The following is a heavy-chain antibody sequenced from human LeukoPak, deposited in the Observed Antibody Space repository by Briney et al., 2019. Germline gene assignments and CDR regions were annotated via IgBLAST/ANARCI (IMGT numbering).Heavy chain of an antibody. V-gene: IGHV4-59*11. CDR1: GGSISSRY. J-gene: IGHJ3*02. CDR3: ARAYGDYVDVFDI. CDR2: IYYSGNT. Sequence: PSETLSLTCTVSGGSISSRYWSWIRQPPGKGLEWIGYIYYSGNTNYNPSLKSRVTISINTSKNQFSLRLTSVTAADTAVYYCARAYGDYVDVFDIWGQGTMVTVSS. D-gene: IGHD4-17*01.